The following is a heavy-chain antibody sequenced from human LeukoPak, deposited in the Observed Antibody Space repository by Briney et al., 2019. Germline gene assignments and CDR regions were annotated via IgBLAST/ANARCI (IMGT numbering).Heavy chain of an antibody. V-gene: IGHV3-33*01. J-gene: IGHJ4*02. Sequence: GGSLRLSCAASGFTFSSYGMHWVRQAPGKGLEWVAVIWYDGSNKYYADSVKGRFTISRDNSKNTLYLQMSSLRAEDTAVYYCASDLYYYDSSGYSYFDYWGQGTLVTVSS. CDR3: ASDLYYYDSSGYSYFDY. CDR1: GFTFSSYG. CDR2: IWYDGSNK. D-gene: IGHD3-22*01.